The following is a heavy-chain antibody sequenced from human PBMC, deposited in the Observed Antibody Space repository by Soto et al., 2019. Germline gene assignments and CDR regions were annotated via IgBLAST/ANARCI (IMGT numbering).Heavy chain of an antibody. CDR2: MNPNSGNT. CDR3: ARGEEGEDSQPEYYYYYYMDV. J-gene: IGHJ6*03. D-gene: IGHD1-26*01. CDR1: GYTFTSYD. V-gene: IGHV1-8*01. Sequence: GASVKVSCKASGYTFTSYDINWVRQATGQGLEWMGWMNPNSGNTGYAQKFQGRVTMTRNTSISTAYMELSSLRSEDTAVYYCARGEEGEDSQPEYYYYYYMDVWGKGTTVTVSS.